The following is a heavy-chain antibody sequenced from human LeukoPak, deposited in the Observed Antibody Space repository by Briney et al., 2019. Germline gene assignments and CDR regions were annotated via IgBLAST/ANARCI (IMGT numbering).Heavy chain of an antibody. D-gene: IGHD3-22*01. Sequence: SQTLSLTCTVSGGSISSGSYYWSWIRQPAGKGLEWIGRIYTSGSTNYNPSLKSRVTISADTSKNQFSLKLSSVTAADTAVYYCARTIVSKYYFDYWGQGTLVTVSS. CDR3: ARTIVSKYYFDY. V-gene: IGHV4-61*02. CDR2: IYTSGST. CDR1: GGSISSGSYY. J-gene: IGHJ4*02.